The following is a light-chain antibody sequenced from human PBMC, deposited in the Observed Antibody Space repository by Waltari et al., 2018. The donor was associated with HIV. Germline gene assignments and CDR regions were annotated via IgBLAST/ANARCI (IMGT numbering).Light chain of an antibody. CDR1: SSDVGGYNY. J-gene: IGLJ2*01. V-gene: IGLV2-23*02. CDR2: EVS. CDR3: CSYAGSSTVV. Sequence: QSALTQPASVSGSPGQSITISCTGTSSDVGGYNYVSWYQQHPGKAPKLMIYEVSKRPSGVSNRFSCSKSGNTASLTFSGLQAEDESDYYCCSYAGSSTVVFGGGTKLTVL.